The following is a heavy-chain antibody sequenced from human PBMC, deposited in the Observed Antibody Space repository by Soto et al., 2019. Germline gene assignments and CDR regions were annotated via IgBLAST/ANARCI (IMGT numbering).Heavy chain of an antibody. CDR2: IYHGGST. CDR1: GYSISSGYY. V-gene: IGHV4-38-2*01. Sequence: PSETLSLPCAVSGYSISSGYYCGWLRQPPGKGLEWIGSIYHGGSTYYNPSLNSRVTLSMDMTNNHPSLLLNSVTAAYTAVYYCWRVGPWVPYYYDSSPYTFESWFAPWGQGTLVAVSS. CDR3: WRVGPWVPYYYDSSPYTFESWFAP. J-gene: IGHJ5*02. D-gene: IGHD3-22*01.